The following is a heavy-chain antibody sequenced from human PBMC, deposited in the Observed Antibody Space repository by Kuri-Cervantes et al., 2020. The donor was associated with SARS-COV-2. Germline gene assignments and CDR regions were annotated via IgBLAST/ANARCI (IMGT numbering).Heavy chain of an antibody. V-gene: IGHV1-2*04. J-gene: IGHJ6*02. Sequence: ASVKVSCKASGYTFTGYYTHWVRQAPGQGLEWMGWINPNSGGTSYAQKFQGWVTMTRDTSISTAYMELSRLRSDDTAVYYCARASVRGIIITYHSYGMDVWGQGTTVTVSS. CDR3: ARASVRGIIITYHSYGMDV. D-gene: IGHD3-10*01. CDR1: GYTFTGYY. CDR2: INPNSGGT.